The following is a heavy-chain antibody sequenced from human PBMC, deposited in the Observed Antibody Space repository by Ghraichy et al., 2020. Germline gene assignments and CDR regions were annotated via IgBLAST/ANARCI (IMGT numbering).Heavy chain of an antibody. CDR2: IRSKAYGGTI. J-gene: IGHJ6*02. Sequence: GGSLRLSCTASGFSFGDYAMSWVRQAPGKGLEWVGFIRSKAYGGTIEYAASVKGRFTISRDDSKSIAYLQMNSLKTEDTAVYYYGITTYYYYGMDVWGQGTTVTVSS. D-gene: IGHD3-10*01. CDR1: GFSFGDYA. CDR3: GITTYYYYGMDV. V-gene: IGHV3-49*04.